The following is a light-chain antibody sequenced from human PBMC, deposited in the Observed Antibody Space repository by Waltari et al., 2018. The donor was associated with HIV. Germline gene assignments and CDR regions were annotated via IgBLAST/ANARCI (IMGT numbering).Light chain of an antibody. CDR3: QQRSFPIT. V-gene: IGKV3-11*01. Sequence: EIMLTQSPATLSLSLGKRATRSCRASQSVATYLAWFQQKPGQAPRLLIYDASNRATGVPARFGGSGSGTDFTLTISRLEPEDFGVYYCQQRSFPITFGQGTRLEI. J-gene: IGKJ5*01. CDR1: QSVATY. CDR2: DAS.